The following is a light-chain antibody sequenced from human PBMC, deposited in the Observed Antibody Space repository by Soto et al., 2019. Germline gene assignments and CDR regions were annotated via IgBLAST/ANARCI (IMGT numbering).Light chain of an antibody. V-gene: IGKV1-39*01. Sequence: DIQMPQSPSSLSASVGDRVTITCRASQSISSYLNWYQQKPGKAPKLLIYAASSLQSGVPSRFSGSVSGTDFTLTISRLQPEDFATYYCQQSYSTPYTFGQGTKLEIK. J-gene: IGKJ2*01. CDR2: AAS. CDR3: QQSYSTPYT. CDR1: QSISSY.